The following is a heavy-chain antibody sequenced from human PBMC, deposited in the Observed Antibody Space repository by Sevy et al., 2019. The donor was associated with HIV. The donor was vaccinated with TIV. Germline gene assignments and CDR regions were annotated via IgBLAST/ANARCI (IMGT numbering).Heavy chain of an antibody. CDR3: ARDRRNYSGQYFDF. CDR1: GFIFSDYY. J-gene: IGHJ4*02. Sequence: GGSLRLSCAASGFIFSDYYMSWIRQSPGKGLEWVSEISSGTTHRKYADSVKGRFTISRDNAKNSLYLQMNSLTVEDTAVYYCARDRRNYSGQYFDFWGQGTLVTVSS. CDR2: ISSGTTHR. V-gene: IGHV3-11*06. D-gene: IGHD1-7*01.